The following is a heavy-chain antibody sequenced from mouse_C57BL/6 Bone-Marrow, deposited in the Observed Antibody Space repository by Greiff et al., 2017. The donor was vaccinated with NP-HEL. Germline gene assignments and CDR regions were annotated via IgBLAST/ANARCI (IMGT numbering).Heavy chain of an antibody. CDR1: GFSFNTYA. CDR2: IRSKSNNYAT. J-gene: IGHJ4*01. CDR3: VRPYDGAYYAMDY. D-gene: IGHD2-3*01. Sequence: EVKLQESGGGLVQPKGSLKLSCAASGFSFNTYAMNWVRQAPGKGLEWVARIRSKSNNYATYYADSVKDRFTISRDDSESMLYLQMNNLKTEDTAMYYCVRPYDGAYYAMDYWGQGTSVTVTS. V-gene: IGHV10-1*01.